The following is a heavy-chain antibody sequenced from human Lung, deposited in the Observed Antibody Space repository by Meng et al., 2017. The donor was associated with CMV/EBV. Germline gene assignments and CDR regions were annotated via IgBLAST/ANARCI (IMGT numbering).Heavy chain of an antibody. D-gene: IGHD3-10*01. CDR3: AHRQKGITIVRGVATPMHGFDP. V-gene: IGHV2-5*01. J-gene: IGHJ5*02. CDR2: IYWNDDK. CDR1: AVG. Sequence: AVGVGWIRQPPGKALEWLALIYWNDDKRYSPSLKSRLTITKDTSKNQVVLTMTNMDPVDTATYYCAHRQKGITIVRGVATPMHGFDPWGQGTLVTVSS.